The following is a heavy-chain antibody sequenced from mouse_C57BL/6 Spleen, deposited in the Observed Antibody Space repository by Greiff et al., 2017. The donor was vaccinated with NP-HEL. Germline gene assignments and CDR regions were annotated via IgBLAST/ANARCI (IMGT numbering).Heavy chain of an antibody. Sequence: EVQLKESGPGLVKPSQSLSLTCSVTGYSITSGYYWNWIRQFPGNKLEWMGYISYDGSNNYNPSLKNRISITRDTSKNQFFLKLNSVTTEDTATYYCARDPPANFAYWGQGTLVTVSA. CDR2: ISYDGSN. CDR3: ARDPPANFAY. J-gene: IGHJ3*01. D-gene: IGHD3-3*01. V-gene: IGHV3-6*01. CDR1: GYSITSGYY.